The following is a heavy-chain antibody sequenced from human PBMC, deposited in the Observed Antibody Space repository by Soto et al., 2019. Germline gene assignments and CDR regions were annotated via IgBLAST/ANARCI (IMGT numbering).Heavy chain of an antibody. V-gene: IGHV3-30*18. CDR3: AKDGEDLYYYDTSGPKTWFDP. CDR1: GFTFSRYG. Sequence: PGGSLRLSCAASGFTFSRYGMHWVRQAPGKGLEWVAIISYDGSNKYYADSVKGLFTISRDDSKNTLYLQMNSLRAEDTAVYYCAKDGEDLYYYDTSGPKTWFDPWGLGTLVTVSS. J-gene: IGHJ5*02. D-gene: IGHD3-22*01. CDR2: ISYDGSNK.